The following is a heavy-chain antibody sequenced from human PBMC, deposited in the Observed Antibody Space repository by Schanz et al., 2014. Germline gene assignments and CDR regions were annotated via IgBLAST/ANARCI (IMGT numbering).Heavy chain of an antibody. CDR1: GFSFSSYA. J-gene: IGHJ4*02. CDR2: MNESHSTI. Sequence: EVQLLESGGGLVEPGGSLRLSCAASGFSFSSYAMGWVRQARGKGLEWVSAMNESHSTIYYADSVRGRFTISRDNAENTLFLQMNSLRAEHTAVYYCARKVVATIGGYYDNWGQGTLVIVSS. V-gene: IGHV3-23*01. CDR3: ARKVVATIGGYYDN. D-gene: IGHD5-12*01.